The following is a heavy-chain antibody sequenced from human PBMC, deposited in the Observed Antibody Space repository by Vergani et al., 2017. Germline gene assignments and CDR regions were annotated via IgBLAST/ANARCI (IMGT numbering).Heavy chain of an antibody. CDR2: SFDGGSPF. V-gene: IGHV4-38-2*02. J-gene: IGHJ3*01. D-gene: IGHD3-10*01. Sequence: QVHLQESGPGLVKTSETLSLTCNVSGQSINSGYFWGWVRQPPGKGLEWIGTSFDGGSPFYYNPSLQSRAVISVDTSKNQFSLRLKSVTATDTGMYYCARPVGPSAIADGYHVWGQGTMVTVS. CDR3: ARPVGPSAIADGYHV. CDR1: GQSINSGYF.